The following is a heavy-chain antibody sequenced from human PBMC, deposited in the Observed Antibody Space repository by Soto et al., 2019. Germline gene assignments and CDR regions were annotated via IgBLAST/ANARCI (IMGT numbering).Heavy chain of an antibody. CDR2: INHSGST. CDR1: GGSFSGYY. D-gene: IGHD6-13*01. Sequence: QVQLQQWGAGLLKPSETLSLTCAVYGGSFSGYYWSWIRQPPGKGLEWIGEINHSGSTNYNPSLSSQVAIEVAPAKDKSCLRLSSVAAADTAVYYCARGVVEAAGIDYWGQGTLVTVSS. CDR3: ARGVVEAAGIDY. J-gene: IGHJ4*02. V-gene: IGHV4-34*01.